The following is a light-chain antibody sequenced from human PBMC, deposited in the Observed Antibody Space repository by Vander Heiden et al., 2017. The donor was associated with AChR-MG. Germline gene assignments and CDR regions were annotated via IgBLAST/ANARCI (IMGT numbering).Light chain of an antibody. J-gene: IGKJ4*01. Sequence: ETVTTQSPATLSRSPGDRATLSCRASQSVSSNLAWYQQKPGQAPRLLIYGASTRATGIPARFSCSGSGTEFTLTISSLQSEDFAVYYCQQYNNWPLTFGGGTKVEIK. CDR3: QQYNNWPLT. CDR2: GAS. CDR1: QSVSSN. V-gene: IGKV3-15*01.